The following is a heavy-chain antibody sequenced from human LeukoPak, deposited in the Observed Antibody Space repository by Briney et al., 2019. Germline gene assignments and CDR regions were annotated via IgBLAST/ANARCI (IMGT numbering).Heavy chain of an antibody. CDR1: GGSFSGYY. CDR3: ARQRRWLVLRWYFDL. Sequence: PSETLSLSCAVYGGSFSGYYWSWIRQPPGKGLEWIGEINHSGSTNYNPSLKSRVTISVDTSKNQISLKLSSVTAADTAVYYCARQRRWLVLRWYFDLWGRGTLVTVSS. V-gene: IGHV4-34*01. CDR2: INHSGST. D-gene: IGHD6-19*01. J-gene: IGHJ2*01.